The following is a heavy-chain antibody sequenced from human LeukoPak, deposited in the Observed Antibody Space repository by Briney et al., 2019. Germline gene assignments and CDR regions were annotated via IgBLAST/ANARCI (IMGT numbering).Heavy chain of an antibody. CDR2: ISSSGSTI. J-gene: IGHJ4*02. Sequence: GGSLRLSCAASGFTFSTYAMHWVRQAPGKGLEWVSYISSSGSTIYYADSVKGRFTISRDNAKNSLYLQMNSLRAEDTAVYYCARDRYSSGSYWGQGTLVTVSS. V-gene: IGHV3-48*04. CDR1: GFTFSTYA. CDR3: ARDRYSSGSY. D-gene: IGHD3-22*01.